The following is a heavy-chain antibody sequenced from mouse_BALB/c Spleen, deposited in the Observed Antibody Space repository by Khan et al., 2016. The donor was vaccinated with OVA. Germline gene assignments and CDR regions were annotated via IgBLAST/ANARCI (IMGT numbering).Heavy chain of an antibody. CDR3: ARCAI. J-gene: IGHJ2*01. CDR2: IYSNGGST. V-gene: IGHV5-6-3*01. Sequence: EVELVESGGGIVQPGGSLKSSCAASRFTISSYGMSSVRQTPDKRLELVATIYSNGGSTDYPDSLKRRSTISGDNAKNALYLQMRSLKSEDTAMYYCARCAIWGQGTTLTVSA. D-gene: IGHD2-12*01. CDR1: RFTISSYG.